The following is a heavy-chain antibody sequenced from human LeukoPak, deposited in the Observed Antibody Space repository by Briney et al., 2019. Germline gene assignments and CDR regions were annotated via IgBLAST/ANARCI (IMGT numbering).Heavy chain of an antibody. CDR2: IKQDGSEK. CDR3: ASQRFLDY. CDR1: GFTFSNYW. D-gene: IGHD3-3*01. V-gene: IGHV3-7*01. J-gene: IGHJ4*02. Sequence: GGSQRLSCAASGFTFSNYWMNWVRQATGEGVEWVANIKQDGSEKYYVDSVKGLFTISRDNAKNSLSSQLTSVRVEETGVYYCASQRFLDYWGQGTLVTVSS.